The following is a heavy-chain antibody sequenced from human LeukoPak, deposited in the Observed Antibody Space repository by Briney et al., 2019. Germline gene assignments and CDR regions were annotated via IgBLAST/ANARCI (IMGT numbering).Heavy chain of an antibody. CDR1: GFTFSSYA. J-gene: IGHJ4*02. CDR3: ARVYDGPRGYFDY. D-gene: IGHD3-10*01. CDR2: ISYDGSNK. V-gene: IGHV3-30*15. Sequence: GGSLRLSCAASGFTFSSYAMHWVRQAPGKGLEWVAVISYDGSNKYYADSVKGRFTISRDNSKNTLYLQMSSLRAEDTAVYYCARVYDGPRGYFDYWGQGTLVTVSS.